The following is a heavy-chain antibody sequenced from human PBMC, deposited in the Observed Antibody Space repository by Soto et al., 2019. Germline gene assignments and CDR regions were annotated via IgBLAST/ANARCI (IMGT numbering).Heavy chain of an antibody. CDR1: GFTFNIFA. Sequence: QVHLVESGGGVVQHGRARRLSCAASGFTFNIFAMHWVRQAPGTGLEWVAITSYDGTYTFYAVSVEGRVTISRDDSNDTLFLLLLGLRPEDTAVYYCTKDRQPIAFGYGWDVWGQGTTVTVSS. J-gene: IGHJ6*02. CDR2: TSYDGTYT. V-gene: IGHV3-30*18. D-gene: IGHD5-12*01. CDR3: TKDRQPIAFGYGWDV.